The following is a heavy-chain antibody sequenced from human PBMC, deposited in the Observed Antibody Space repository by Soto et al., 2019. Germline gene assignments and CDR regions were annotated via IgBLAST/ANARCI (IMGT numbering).Heavy chain of an antibody. CDR2: ISSRGSTI. D-gene: IGHD3-16*02. Sequence: QVQLVESGGGLVKPGGSLRLSCAASGFTFSDYYMSWIRQAPGKGLEWVSYISSRGSTIYYADSVKGRFTISRDNAKNSLYLQMNSLRAEDTAVYYCASQGREYDYIWGSYRPGSAFDIWGQGTMVTVSS. CDR3: ASQGREYDYIWGSYRPGSAFDI. J-gene: IGHJ3*02. CDR1: GFTFSDYY. V-gene: IGHV3-11*01.